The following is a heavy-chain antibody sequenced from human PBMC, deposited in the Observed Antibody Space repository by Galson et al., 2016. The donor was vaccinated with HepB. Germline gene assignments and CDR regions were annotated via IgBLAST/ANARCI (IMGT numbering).Heavy chain of an antibody. V-gene: IGHV4-39*07. J-gene: IGHJ5*02. D-gene: IGHD3-3*01. CDR2: IYYSGRT. CDR1: GGSISSPSYY. Sequence: VSGGSISSPSYYWGWIRQPPGKGLEWIGSIYYSGRTYHNPSLKGRVTISVDTSKNQFSLKVRSVTAADTAVYYCARYYTFVSNYFDPWGQGTLVIVSS. CDR3: ARYYTFVSNYFDP.